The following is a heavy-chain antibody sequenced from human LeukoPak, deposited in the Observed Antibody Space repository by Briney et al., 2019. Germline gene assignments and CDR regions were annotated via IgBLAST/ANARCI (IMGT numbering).Heavy chain of an antibody. Sequence: GGSLRLSCAASGFTVSSNYMSWVRHAPGKGLEWVSVIYSGGSTYYADSVKGRFTISRDNSKNTLYLQMNSLRAEDTAVYYCARAHNWKYGSFDFWGQGTLVTVSS. J-gene: IGHJ4*02. CDR1: GFTVSSNY. D-gene: IGHD1-7*01. CDR2: IYSGGST. CDR3: ARAHNWKYGSFDF. V-gene: IGHV3-53*01.